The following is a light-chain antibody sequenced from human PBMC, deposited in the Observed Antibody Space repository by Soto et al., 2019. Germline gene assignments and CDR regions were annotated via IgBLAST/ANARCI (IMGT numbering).Light chain of an antibody. J-gene: IGKJ1*01. CDR1: QSVSSSY. V-gene: IGKV3D-20*02. CDR2: GAS. Sequence: EIVLTQSPGTLSLSPGERATLSCRASQSVSSSYLAWYQQKPGQAPRLLIYGASSRATGIPDRFSGSGSGTDFTLTISSVEPEDFAVYYCQQRSNWPRTWTFGQGTKVDIK. CDR3: QQRSNWPRTWT.